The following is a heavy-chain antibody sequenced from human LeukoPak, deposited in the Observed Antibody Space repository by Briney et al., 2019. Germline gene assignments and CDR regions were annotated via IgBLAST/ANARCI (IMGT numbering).Heavy chain of an antibody. CDR2: INHSGST. CDR3: TKITVGDYYYYYMDV. CDR1: GGSFSGYY. Sequence: PSETLSLTCAVYGGSFSGYYWSWIRQPPGKGLEWIGEINHSGSTNYNPSLKSRVTISVDTSKNQFSLKLSSVTAADTAVYHCTKITVGDYYYYYMDVWGKGTTVTVSS. V-gene: IGHV4-34*01. D-gene: IGHD1-20*01. J-gene: IGHJ6*03.